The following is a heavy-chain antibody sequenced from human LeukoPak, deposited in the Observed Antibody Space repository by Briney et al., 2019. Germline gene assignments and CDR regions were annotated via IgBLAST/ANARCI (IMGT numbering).Heavy chain of an antibody. V-gene: IGHV4-39*07. Sequence: PSETLSLTCTVSGGSIASNTYYWGWIRQSPGKALEWIGTVSYSGKTFYNPSLRSRVTLSVDTSNNHFSLKLTSVTAADTAFYYCARGRRYRDYAFDIWGQGTMVTVSS. CDR1: GGSIASNTYY. CDR3: ARGRRYRDYAFDI. D-gene: IGHD5-18*01. J-gene: IGHJ3*02. CDR2: VSYSGKT.